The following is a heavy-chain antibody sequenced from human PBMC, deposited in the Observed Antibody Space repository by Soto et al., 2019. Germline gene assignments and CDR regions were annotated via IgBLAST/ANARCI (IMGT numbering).Heavy chain of an antibody. CDR2: VSHDGRNT. CDR3: VKGEYYYDSSGYYPFDY. D-gene: IGHD3-22*01. J-gene: IGHJ4*02. CDR1: GFTFSDYA. Sequence: GGSLRLSCAASGFTFSDYAMHWVRQAPGKGLEWVAVVSHDGRNTHYADSVKGRFTISRDNSKNTQYLQMSSLRADDTAVYYCVKGEYYYDSSGYYPFDYWGQGT. V-gene: IGHV3-30*18.